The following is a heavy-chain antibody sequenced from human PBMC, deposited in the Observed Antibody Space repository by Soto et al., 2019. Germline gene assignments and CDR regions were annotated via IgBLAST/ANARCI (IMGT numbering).Heavy chain of an antibody. CDR1: GFTFSSYA. Sequence: LSLPCAASGFTFSSYAMSWVRQAPGKGLEWVSAISGSGGSTYYADSVKGRFTISRDNSKNTLYLQMNSLRAEDTAVYYCAIFVNGMDVWGQGTTVTVSS. J-gene: IGHJ6*02. V-gene: IGHV3-23*01. CDR3: AIFVNGMDV. D-gene: IGHD2-21*01. CDR2: ISGSGGST.